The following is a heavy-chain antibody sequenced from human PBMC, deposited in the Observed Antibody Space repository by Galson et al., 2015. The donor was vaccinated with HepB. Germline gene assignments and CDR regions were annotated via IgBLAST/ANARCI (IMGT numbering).Heavy chain of an antibody. D-gene: IGHD3-10*01. CDR3: ARGYYGSGSYSPLEY. V-gene: IGHV1-3*01. J-gene: IGHJ4*02. Sequence: VKVSCKASGYTFTSYAMHWVRQAPGQRLEWMGWINAGNGNTKYSQKFQGRVTITRDTSASTAYMELSSLRSEDTAVYYCARGYYGSGSYSPLEYWGQGTLVTVSS. CDR2: INAGNGNT. CDR1: GYTFTSYA.